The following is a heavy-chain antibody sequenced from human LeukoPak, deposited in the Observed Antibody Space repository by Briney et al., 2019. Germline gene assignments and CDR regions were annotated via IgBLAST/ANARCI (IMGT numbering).Heavy chain of an antibody. CDR1: GFTFSSYA. V-gene: IGHV3-30-3*01. J-gene: IGHJ4*02. CDR3: AKAVAVTGTSYFDY. D-gene: IGHD6-19*01. CDR2: ISYDGSNK. Sequence: PGGSLRLSCAASGFTFSSYAMHWVRQAPGKGLEWVAVISYDGSNKYYADSVKGRFTISRDNSKNTLYLQMNGLRAEDTAVYYCAKAVAVTGTSYFDYWGQGTLVTVSS.